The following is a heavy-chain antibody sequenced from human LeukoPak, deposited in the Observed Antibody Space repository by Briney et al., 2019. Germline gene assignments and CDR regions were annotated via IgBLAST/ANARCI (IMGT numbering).Heavy chain of an antibody. CDR1: GDSVSSNSAA. V-gene: IGHV6-1*01. Sequence: SQTLSLTCAISGDSVSSNSAAWNWIRQSPSRGLEWLGRTYYRSKWYNDYAVSAKSRITINPDTSKNQFSLQLNSVTPEDTAVYYCARSGYCSGGSCYIPFDYWGQGTLVTVSS. D-gene: IGHD2-15*01. CDR3: ARSGYCSGGSCYIPFDY. CDR2: TYYRSKWYN. J-gene: IGHJ4*02.